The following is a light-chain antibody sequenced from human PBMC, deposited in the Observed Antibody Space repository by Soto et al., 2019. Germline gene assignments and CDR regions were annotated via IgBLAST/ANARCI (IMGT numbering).Light chain of an antibody. CDR3: ISYAGSNNYV. Sequence: QSVLTQPPSASGSPGQSVTISCTGSSSDVGGYNYVSWYQHHPGKAPKLIIYEVTKRPSGVPDRFSGSKSGNTASLTVSGLQAEDEADYYCISYAGSNNYVFGTGTKLTVL. CDR1: SSDVGGYNY. V-gene: IGLV2-8*01. J-gene: IGLJ1*01. CDR2: EVT.